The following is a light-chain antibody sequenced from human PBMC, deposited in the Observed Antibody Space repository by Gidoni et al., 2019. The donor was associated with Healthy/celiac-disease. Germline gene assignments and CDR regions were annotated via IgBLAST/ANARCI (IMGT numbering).Light chain of an antibody. CDR1: QSGIYSSNNKNY. J-gene: IGKJ4*01. V-gene: IGKV4-1*01. CDR2: WAS. Sequence: IVMTQYPDSLAVSLGERATINCKSSQSGIYSSNNKNYLAWYQQKPGQPPKLLIYWASTRESGVPDRFSGSGSGTDFTLTISSLQAEDVAVYYCQQYYSTPPLTFGGGTKVEIK. CDR3: QQYYSTPPLT.